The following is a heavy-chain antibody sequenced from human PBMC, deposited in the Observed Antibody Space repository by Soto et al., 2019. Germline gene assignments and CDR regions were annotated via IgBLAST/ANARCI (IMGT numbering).Heavy chain of an antibody. D-gene: IGHD2-15*01. Sequence: SETLSLTCTVSGGSVSSGSYYWSWIRQPPGKGLEWIGYIYYSGSTNYNPSLKSRVTISVDTSKNQFSLKLSSVTAADTAVYYCARARGSYFDYWGQGTLVTVSS. CDR3: ARARGSYFDY. V-gene: IGHV4-61*01. CDR1: GGSVSSGSYY. J-gene: IGHJ4*02. CDR2: IYYSGST.